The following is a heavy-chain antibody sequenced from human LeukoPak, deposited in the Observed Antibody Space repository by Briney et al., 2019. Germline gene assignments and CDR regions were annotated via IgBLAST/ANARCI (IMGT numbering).Heavy chain of an antibody. V-gene: IGHV4-31*03. Sequence: SETLSLTCTVSGGSISSGGYYWSWIRQHPGKGLEWIGYIYYSGSTYYNPSLKRRVTISVDTSKNQFSLKLSSVTAADTAVYYCARESVAAAAWFDPWGQGTLVTVSS. CDR1: GGSISSGGYY. CDR3: ARESVAAAAWFDP. J-gene: IGHJ5*02. D-gene: IGHD6-13*01. CDR2: IYYSGST.